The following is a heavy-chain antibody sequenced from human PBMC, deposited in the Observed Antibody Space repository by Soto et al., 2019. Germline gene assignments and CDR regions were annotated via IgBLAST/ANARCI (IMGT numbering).Heavy chain of an antibody. D-gene: IGHD3-3*01. CDR2: IYYSGST. J-gene: IGHJ5*02. Sequence: SETLSLTCTVSGGSISSGGYYWSWIRQHPGKGLEWIGYIYYSGSTYYNPSLKSRVTISVDTSKNQFSLKLSSVTAADTAVYYCARDGHHRTYYDFWSGYNWFDPWGQGTLVTVSS. CDR3: ARDGHHRTYYDFWSGYNWFDP. V-gene: IGHV4-31*03. CDR1: GGSISSGGYY.